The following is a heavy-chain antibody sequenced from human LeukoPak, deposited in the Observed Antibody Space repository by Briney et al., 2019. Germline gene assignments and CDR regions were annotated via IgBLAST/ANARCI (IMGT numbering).Heavy chain of an antibody. V-gene: IGHV3-7*01. CDR3: ARGFQRGDSPV. CDR2: INKDGSEK. Sequence: GRSLRLSCAASGFTFSSYGMHWVRQAPGKGLEWVAKINKDGSEKGYVDSVKGRFTISRDNAKGSLYLQLNSLRAEDTAVYYCARGFQRGDSPVWGQGTLVTVSS. CDR1: GFTFSSYG. D-gene: IGHD2-21*02. J-gene: IGHJ4*02.